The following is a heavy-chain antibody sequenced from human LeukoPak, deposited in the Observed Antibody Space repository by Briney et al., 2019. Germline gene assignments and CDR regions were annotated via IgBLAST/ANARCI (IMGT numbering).Heavy chain of an antibody. CDR2: VHTSGST. CDR3: ARVTDPRYNWFDP. D-gene: IGHD2-21*02. J-gene: IGHJ5*02. CDR1: GGSISSYY. Sequence: SETLSLTCTVSGGSISSYYWTWIRQPAGKGPEWIGRVHTSGSTNYNPSLKSRVNMSVDTSKNQFSLKLSSVTAADTAVYYCARVTDPRYNWFDPWGQGTLVTVSS. V-gene: IGHV4-4*07.